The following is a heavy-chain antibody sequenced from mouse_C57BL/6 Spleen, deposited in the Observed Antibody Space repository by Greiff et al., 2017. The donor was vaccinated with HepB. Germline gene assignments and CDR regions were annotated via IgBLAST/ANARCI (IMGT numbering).Heavy chain of an antibody. CDR2: IDPSDSYT. D-gene: IGHD3-1*01. V-gene: IGHV1-69*01. J-gene: IGHJ1*03. CDR1: GYTFTSYW. CDR3: ARSGPYWYFDV. Sequence: QVQLQQSGAELVMPGASVKLSCKASGYTFTSYWMHWVKQRPGQGLEWIGEIDPSDSYTNYNQKFKGKSTLTVDKSSSTAYMQLSSLTSEDSAVYYCARSGPYWYFDVWGTGTTVTVSS.